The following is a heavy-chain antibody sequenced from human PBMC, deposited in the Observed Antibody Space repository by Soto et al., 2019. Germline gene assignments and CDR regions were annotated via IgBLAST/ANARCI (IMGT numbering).Heavy chain of an antibody. Sequence: QLQLQESGSGLVKPSQTLSLTCAVSGGSISSGGYSWSWIRQPPGKGLKWIAYIYHSGSTYYNPSLKSRVTITVDRSKNQCSLKLSYMTAADTAVYYCASVPYPWGQGTLVTVSS. CDR2: IYHSGST. J-gene: IGHJ5*02. CDR3: ASVPYP. CDR1: GGSISSGGYS. V-gene: IGHV4-30-2*01. D-gene: IGHD6-6*01.